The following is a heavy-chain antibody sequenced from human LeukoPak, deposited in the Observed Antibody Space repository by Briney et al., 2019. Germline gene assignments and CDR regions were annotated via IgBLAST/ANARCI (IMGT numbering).Heavy chain of an antibody. CDR2: INHSGST. V-gene: IGHV4-34*01. D-gene: IGHD1-26*01. CDR1: GGSFSGYY. J-gene: IGHJ4*02. CDR3: AREIVGATPAHDY. Sequence: SETLSLTCAVYGGSFSGYYWSWIRQPPGKGLEWIGEINHSGSTNYNPSLKSRVTISVDTSKNQFSLKLSSVTAADTAVYYCAREIVGATPAHDYWGQGTLATVSS.